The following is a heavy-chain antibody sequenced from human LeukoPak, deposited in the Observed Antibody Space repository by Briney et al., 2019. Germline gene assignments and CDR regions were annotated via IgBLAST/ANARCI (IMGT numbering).Heavy chain of an antibody. D-gene: IGHD6-19*01. CDR1: GYSFTTYW. CDR3: ARAAGYSSGWYVY. Sequence: GESLKSSCKGSGYSFTTYWIGWGCQMPGKGLEWMGIIYPGDSDTRYSPSFQGQVTISADKSISTAYLQWSSLKASDTAMYYCARAAGYSSGWYVYWGQGTLVTVSS. V-gene: IGHV5-51*01. J-gene: IGHJ4*02. CDR2: IYPGDSDT.